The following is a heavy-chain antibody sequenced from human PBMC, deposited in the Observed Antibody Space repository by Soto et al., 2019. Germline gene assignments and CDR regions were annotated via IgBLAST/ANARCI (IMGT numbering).Heavy chain of an antibody. Sequence: QVQLQESGPGLVESSGTLSLTCEVSSGSISSGNWWSWVRQPPGMRLEWIGEIYYTGSTNYNPFLKRRDTMTIDKSKDQFSLNLTAATAADTAVYYCARVFSSGSGWMYYFDFWGQGILGSVSS. CDR1: SGSISSGNW. CDR2: IYYTGST. V-gene: IGHV4-4*02. J-gene: IGHJ4*02. CDR3: ARVFSSGSGWMYYFDF. D-gene: IGHD6-25*01.